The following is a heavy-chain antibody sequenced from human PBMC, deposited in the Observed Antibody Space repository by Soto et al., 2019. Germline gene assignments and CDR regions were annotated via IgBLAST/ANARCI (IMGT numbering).Heavy chain of an antibody. D-gene: IGHD6-19*01. CDR2: IDPSDSYT. CDR1: GYSFTSYW. CDR3: ATAVAGTVYYYYGMDV. Sequence: GESLKISCKGSGYSFTSYWISWVRQMPGKGLEWMGRIDPSDSYTNYSPSFQGHVTISADKSISTAYLQWSSLKASDTAMYYCATAVAGTVYYYYGMDVWGQGTTVTVS. J-gene: IGHJ6*02. V-gene: IGHV5-10-1*01.